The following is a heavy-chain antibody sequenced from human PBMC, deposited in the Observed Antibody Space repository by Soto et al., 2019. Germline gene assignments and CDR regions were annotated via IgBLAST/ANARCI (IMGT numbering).Heavy chain of an antibody. J-gene: IGHJ2*01. CDR2: ISWDGGST. Sequence: GGSLRLSCAASGFTFDDYTMHWVRQAPGKGLEWVSLISWDGGSTYYADSVKGRFTISRDNSKNSLYLQMNSLGTEDTALYYCAKETGDLNYFDLWGRGTLVTVSS. CDR1: GFTFDDYT. V-gene: IGHV3-43*01. CDR3: AKETGDLNYFDL. D-gene: IGHD7-27*01.